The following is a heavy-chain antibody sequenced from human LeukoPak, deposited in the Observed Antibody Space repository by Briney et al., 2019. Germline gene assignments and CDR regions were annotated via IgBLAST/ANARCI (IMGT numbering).Heavy chain of an antibody. V-gene: IGHV3-7*01. CDR1: GFTFSSYW. CDR2: IKQDGSEK. D-gene: IGHD3-22*01. J-gene: IGHJ4*02. Sequence: GGSLRLSCAASGFTFSSYWMSWVRQAPGKGLEWVANIKQDGSEKYYVDSVKGRFTISRDNAKNSLYLQMNSLRAEDTAVYYCARDPPLYYYDSSGKDYWGQGTLVTVSS. CDR3: ARDPPLYYYDSSGKDY.